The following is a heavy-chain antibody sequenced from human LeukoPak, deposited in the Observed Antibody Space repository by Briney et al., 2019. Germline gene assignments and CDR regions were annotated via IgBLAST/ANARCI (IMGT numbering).Heavy chain of an antibody. CDR1: GGSISSSSYS. V-gene: IGHV4-39*01. Sequence: PSETLSLTCTVSGGSISSSSYSWGWIRQPPGKGLEWIGSIYYSGSTYYNPSLKSRVTISVDTSKNQISLKLSSVTAADTAVYYCARSITMIVVVITIFDYWGQGTLVTVSS. CDR2: IYYSGST. CDR3: ARSITMIVVVITIFDY. D-gene: IGHD3-22*01. J-gene: IGHJ4*02.